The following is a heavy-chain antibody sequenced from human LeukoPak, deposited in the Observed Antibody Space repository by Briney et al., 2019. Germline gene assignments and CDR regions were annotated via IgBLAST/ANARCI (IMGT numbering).Heavy chain of an antibody. CDR2: ISYDGSNK. J-gene: IGHJ4*02. D-gene: IGHD3-22*01. V-gene: IGHV3-30*03. Sequence: GGSLRLSCAASGFTFSSYSMNWVRQAPGKGLEWVAVISYDGSNKYYADSVKGRFTISRDNSKNTLYLQMNSLRAEDTAVYYCARDLGALRSSGFSWTDWGQGTLVTVSS. CDR1: GFTFSSYS. CDR3: ARDLGALRSSGFSWTD.